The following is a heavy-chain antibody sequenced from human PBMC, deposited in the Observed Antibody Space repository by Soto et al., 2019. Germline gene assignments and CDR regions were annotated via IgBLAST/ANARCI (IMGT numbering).Heavy chain of an antibody. J-gene: IGHJ4*02. CDR2: IYYSGST. Sequence: SETLSLTCTVSGGSISSSSYYWGWIRQPPGKELEWIGRIYYSGSTYYNPSLKSRVTISVDTSKNQFPPKLSSVTAADTAVYYCSRHRLDPNHALSWYYFDYWGQGTLVTVSS. CDR3: SRHRLDPNHALSWYYFDY. D-gene: IGHD6-13*01. V-gene: IGHV4-39*06. CDR1: GGSISSSSYY.